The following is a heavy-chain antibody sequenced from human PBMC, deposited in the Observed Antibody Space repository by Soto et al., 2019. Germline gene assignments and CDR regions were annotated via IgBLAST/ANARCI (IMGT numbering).Heavy chain of an antibody. J-gene: IGHJ4*02. CDR3: ARLYPPLRCSSWLDY. CDR2: INHSGST. D-gene: IGHD6-13*01. V-gene: IGHV4-34*01. Sequence: QVQLQQWGAGLLKPSETLSLTCAVYGGSFSGYYWSWIRQPPGKGLEWIGEINHSGSTNYNPSLNLRVPISVDTAKNQFSLKLSSVTAADTAVYYCARLYPPLRCSSWLDYWGQGTLVTVSS. CDR1: GGSFSGYY.